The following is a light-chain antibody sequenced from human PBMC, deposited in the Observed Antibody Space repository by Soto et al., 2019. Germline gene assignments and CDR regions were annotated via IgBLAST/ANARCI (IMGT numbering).Light chain of an antibody. Sequence: QFVLTQSASVSGSPGQSITISCTGTSSDVGGYNYVSWYQQHPGKAPKLIIYDVSNRPSGVSTRFSGSKSGNTASLTISGLQAEDEADYSCSSYTSTNSWVLGGGTKVTVL. CDR3: SSYTSTNSWV. CDR1: SSDVGGYNY. CDR2: DVS. V-gene: IGLV2-14*01. J-gene: IGLJ3*02.